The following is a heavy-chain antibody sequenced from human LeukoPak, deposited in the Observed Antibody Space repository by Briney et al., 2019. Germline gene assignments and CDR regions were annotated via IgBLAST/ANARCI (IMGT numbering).Heavy chain of an antibody. D-gene: IGHD3-10*01. V-gene: IGHV4-59*01. CDR1: GGSISSYF. CDR2: IYYRGST. CDR3: ARVSMVRGVVFDY. J-gene: IGHJ4*02. Sequence: SETLSLTCTVSGGSISSYFCSWIRQPPGKGLEWIGYIYYRGSTNYNPSLKSRVTISVDTSKNQFSLKLTSVTAADTAVYYCARVSMVRGVVFDYWGQGTLVTVSS.